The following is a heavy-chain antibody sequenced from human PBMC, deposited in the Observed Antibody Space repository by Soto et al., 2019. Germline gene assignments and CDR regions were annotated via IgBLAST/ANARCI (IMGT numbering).Heavy chain of an antibody. CDR3: AKPGNARSGYYYYYGMDV. V-gene: IGHV3-23*01. Sequence: GGSLRLSCAASGFTFSSYAMSWVRQAPGKGLEWVSAISGSGGSTYYADSVKGRFTISRDNSKNTLYLQMNSLRAEDTAVYYCAKPGNARSGYYYYYGMDVWGQGTTVTVSS. D-gene: IGHD3-10*01. J-gene: IGHJ6*02. CDR1: GFTFSSYA. CDR2: ISGSGGST.